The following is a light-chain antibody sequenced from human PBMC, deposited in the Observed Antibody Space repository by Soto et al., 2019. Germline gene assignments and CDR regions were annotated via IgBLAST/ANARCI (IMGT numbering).Light chain of an antibody. Sequence: QSVLTQPPSLSAAPGQKVTISCSGASSNIGKNFVSWYQHLPGTAPTLLIYDNSQRPSGIPDRFSGSKSGTSATLGITGLQTGEEADYYCATWDTDLGTGEVVFGGGTKLTVL. J-gene: IGLJ2*01. CDR3: ATWDTDLGTGEVV. CDR2: DNS. CDR1: SSNIGKNF. V-gene: IGLV1-51*01.